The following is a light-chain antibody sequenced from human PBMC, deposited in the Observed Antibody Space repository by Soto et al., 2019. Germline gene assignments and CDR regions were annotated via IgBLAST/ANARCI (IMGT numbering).Light chain of an antibody. V-gene: IGLV2-14*01. CDR3: RSFTSSSTWV. J-gene: IGLJ3*02. CDR2: EVN. Sequence: QSALTQPASVSGSPGQSLTISCTGSSSDLGVYDYVSWFQQHPGQAPKLMIYEVNNRPSGVSNRFSGSKSGNTASLTISGLQAEDEADYYCRSFTSSSTWVFGGGTKLTVL. CDR1: SSDLGVYDY.